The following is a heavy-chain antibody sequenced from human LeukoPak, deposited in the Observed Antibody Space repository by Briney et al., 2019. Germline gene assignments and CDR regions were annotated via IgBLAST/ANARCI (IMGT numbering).Heavy chain of an antibody. J-gene: IGHJ4*02. V-gene: IGHV4-39*07. Sequence: SETLSLTCTVSGGSISSSSYYWGWIRQPPGKGLEWIGSIYYSGSTYYNPSLKSRVTISVDTSKNQFSLKLSSVTAADTAVYYCARDRFPRTGVCFDYWDQGTLVTVSS. CDR3: ARDRFPRTGVCFDY. CDR1: GGSISSSSYY. D-gene: IGHD5/OR15-5a*01. CDR2: IYYSGST.